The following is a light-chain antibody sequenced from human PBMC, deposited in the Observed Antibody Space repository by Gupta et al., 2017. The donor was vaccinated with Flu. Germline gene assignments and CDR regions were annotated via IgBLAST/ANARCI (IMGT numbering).Light chain of an antibody. CDR3: CSYAGNNNWV. CDR2: EGT. Sequence: QSALTQPASVSGSPGQSITISCTGTSSDIGDYNVVSWYQQHPGKAPKLMIYEGTKRPSGVSNRFSGPKSANTASLTISGLQAEDEGDYYCCSYAGNNNWVFGGGTKLTVL. J-gene: IGLJ3*02. V-gene: IGLV2-23*01. CDR1: SSDIGDYNV.